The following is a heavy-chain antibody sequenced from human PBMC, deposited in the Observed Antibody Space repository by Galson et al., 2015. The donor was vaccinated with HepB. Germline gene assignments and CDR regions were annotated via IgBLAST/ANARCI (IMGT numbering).Heavy chain of an antibody. Sequence: SVKVSCKASGYTFTGYYMHWVRQAPGQGLEWMGRINPNSGGTNYAQKFQGRVTMTRDTSISTAYMELSRLRSDDTAVYYCARDELASGAFDIWGQGTMVTVSS. CDR2: INPNSGGT. V-gene: IGHV1-2*06. D-gene: IGHD1-1*01. CDR3: ARDELASGAFDI. CDR1: GYTFTGYY. J-gene: IGHJ3*02.